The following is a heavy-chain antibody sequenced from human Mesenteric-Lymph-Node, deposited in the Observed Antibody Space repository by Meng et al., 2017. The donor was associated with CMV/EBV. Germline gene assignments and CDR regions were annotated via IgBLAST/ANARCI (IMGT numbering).Heavy chain of an antibody. J-gene: IGHJ4*02. V-gene: IGHV3-23*01. D-gene: IGHD6-13*01. CDR2: ISGSGGST. Sequence: SCAASGFTFSSYAMSWVRQAPGKGLEWVSGISGSGGSTYYADSVKGRFSISRDNSKDTLFLQMNSLRAEDTAVYYCAKGSSQAAARQGLGYWGQGALVTVSS. CDR1: GFTFSSYA. CDR3: AKGSSQAAARQGLGY.